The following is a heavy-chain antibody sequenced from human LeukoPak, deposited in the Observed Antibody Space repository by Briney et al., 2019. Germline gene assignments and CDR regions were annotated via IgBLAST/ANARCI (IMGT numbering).Heavy chain of an antibody. D-gene: IGHD5-12*01. CDR1: GGSISSYY. Sequence: SETLSLTCSVSGGSISSYYWSWIRQPPGKGLEWIGYIYDSGSTNYNPSLKSRVTISVDTSKNQSSLNLSSVTAADTAVYYCARALAYSGFDYWGQGTLVTVSS. V-gene: IGHV4-59*01. CDR2: IYDSGST. CDR3: ARALAYSGFDY. J-gene: IGHJ4*02.